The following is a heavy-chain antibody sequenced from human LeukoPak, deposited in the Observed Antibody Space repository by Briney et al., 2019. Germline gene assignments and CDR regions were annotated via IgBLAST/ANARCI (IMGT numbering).Heavy chain of an antibody. V-gene: IGHV4-61*02. D-gene: IGHD6-25*01. Sequence: SETLSLTCTVSGGSISSGSYYWSWIRQPAGKGLEWIGRIYTSGSTNYNPSLKSRVTISVDTSKNQFPLKLSSVTAADTAVYYCAREGPETRQLDYWGQGTLVTVSS. J-gene: IGHJ4*02. CDR2: IYTSGST. CDR1: GGSISSGSYY. CDR3: AREGPETRQLDY.